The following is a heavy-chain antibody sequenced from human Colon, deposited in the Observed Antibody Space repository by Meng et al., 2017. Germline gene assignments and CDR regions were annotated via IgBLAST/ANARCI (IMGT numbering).Heavy chain of an antibody. CDR1: GFTFSSYW. J-gene: IGHJ4*02. D-gene: IGHD1-26*01. CDR2: IYSDGSST. CDR3: ARPIVGDGFDY. Sequence: GGSLRLSCAASGFTFSSYWMLWVRQAPGKGLVWFSRIYSDGSSTSYADSVKGRFTISRDNAKNTLYLQMNSLRAEDTAVYYCARPIVGDGFDYWGQGTLVTVSS. V-gene: IGHV3-74*01.